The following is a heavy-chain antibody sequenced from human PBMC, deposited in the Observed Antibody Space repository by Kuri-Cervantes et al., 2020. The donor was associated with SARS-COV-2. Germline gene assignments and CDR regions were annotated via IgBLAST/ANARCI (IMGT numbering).Heavy chain of an antibody. CDR1: GFTFNTYA. J-gene: IGHJ4*02. CDR3: AKDLFGYRNDY. CDR2: ISGSGGST. D-gene: IGHD5-24*01. Sequence: GESLKISCAASGFTFNTYATSWVRQAPGKGLEWVSGISGSGGSTYYADSVKGRFIISRDNSKNTLYLQMNSLRAEDTAVYYCAKDLFGYRNDYWGQGTLVTVSS. V-gene: IGHV3-23*01.